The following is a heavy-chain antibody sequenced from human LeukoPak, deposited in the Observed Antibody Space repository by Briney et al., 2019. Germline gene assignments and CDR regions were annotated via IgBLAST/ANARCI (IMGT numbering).Heavy chain of an antibody. CDR2: INPKSGGT. J-gene: IGHJ5*02. Sequence: GASVKVSCKTSGYSFTDYYMHWVRQAPGQGLEWMGWINPKSGGTSPAQKFQGRVTMTRDTSITTVYMEVSWLTSDDTAIYYCARADRLDGGPYLIGPWGQGTLVTVSS. CDR1: GYSFTDYY. V-gene: IGHV1-2*02. D-gene: IGHD2-21*01. CDR3: ARADRLDGGPYLIGP.